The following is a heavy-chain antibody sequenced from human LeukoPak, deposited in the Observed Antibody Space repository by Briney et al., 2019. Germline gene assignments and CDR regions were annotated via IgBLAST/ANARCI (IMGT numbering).Heavy chain of an antibody. Sequence: GGSLGLSCAASGFTFSSYGMHWVRQAPGKGLEWVAVISYDGSNKYYADSVKGRFTISRDNSKNTLYLQMNSLRAEDTAVYYCAKRGTMVRGMLLTDFDYWGQGTLVTVSS. J-gene: IGHJ4*02. CDR3: AKRGTMVRGMLLTDFDY. V-gene: IGHV3-30*18. CDR2: ISYDGSNK. D-gene: IGHD3-10*01. CDR1: GFTFSSYG.